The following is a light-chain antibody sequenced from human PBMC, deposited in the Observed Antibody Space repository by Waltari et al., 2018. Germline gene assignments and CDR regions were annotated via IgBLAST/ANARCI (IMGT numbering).Light chain of an antibody. J-gene: IGKJ2*01. CDR3: MQGSHWPHT. CDR2: KVS. CDR1: LGLVYSDGNTF. Sequence: DVVLTQSPLSLPVSLGQPASIPCTSSLGLVYSDGNTFLNWFQQRPGQSPRRLVYKVSHRDSGVPDRFSGSGSGSHFTLNISRVEAEDVAIYYCMQGSHWPHTFGQGTRLEVK. V-gene: IGKV2-30*01.